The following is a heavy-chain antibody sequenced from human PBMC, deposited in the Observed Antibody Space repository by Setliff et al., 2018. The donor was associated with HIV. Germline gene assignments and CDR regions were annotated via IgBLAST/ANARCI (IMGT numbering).Heavy chain of an antibody. CDR2: IYYSGNT. CDR3: ARDYYDDTYYFQYYYYMDV. Sequence: SETLSLTCTVSGGSISSGGYYWSWIRQHPGKGLEWIGYIYYSGNTYYNPSLKSRVTISVDTSKNQFSLKLSSVTAADTAVYYCARDYYDDTYYFQYYYYMDVWGKGTTVTVSS. J-gene: IGHJ6*03. CDR1: GGSISSGGYY. D-gene: IGHD3-22*01. V-gene: IGHV4-31*03.